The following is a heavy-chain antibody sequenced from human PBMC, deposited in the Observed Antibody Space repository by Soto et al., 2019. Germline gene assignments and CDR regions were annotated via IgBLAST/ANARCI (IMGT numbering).Heavy chain of an antibody. J-gene: IGHJ5*02. CDR3: ARGPSATVRGVFTA. V-gene: IGHV4-34*01. CDR2: IDHGGST. Sequence: QVPLQQWGAGLLKPSETLSLTCAVYGGAFSGYSWTWIRQPPGKGPEWIGEIDHGGSTTYNPSLKGRVTISVDTSKNQFSLKLSSVTAADTAVYYCARGPSATVRGVFTAWGQGTLVTVSS. CDR1: GGAFSGYS. D-gene: IGHD3-10*01.